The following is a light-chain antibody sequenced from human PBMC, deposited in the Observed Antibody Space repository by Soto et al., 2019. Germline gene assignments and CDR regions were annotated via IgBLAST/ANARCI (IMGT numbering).Light chain of an antibody. Sequence: HSVLTQPPSASGTPLQRVTISCSGSSSNIGSNYVYWYQQLPGTAPKLLIYRNNQRPSGVPDRFSGSKSGTSASLAISGLRSEDEADYYCAAWDESLSGYVFGTGTKVTVL. CDR1: SSNIGSNY. V-gene: IGLV1-47*01. CDR2: RNN. J-gene: IGLJ1*01. CDR3: AAWDESLSGYV.